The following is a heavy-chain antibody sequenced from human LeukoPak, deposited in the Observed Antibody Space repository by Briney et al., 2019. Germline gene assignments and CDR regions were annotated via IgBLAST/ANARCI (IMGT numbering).Heavy chain of an antibody. J-gene: IGHJ4*02. D-gene: IGHD2-2*01. Sequence: PGRSLRLSCAASGFTFSSYGTHWVRQAPGKGLEWVAVISYDGSNKYYADSVKGRFTISRDNSKNTLYLQMNSLRAEDTAVYYCAKYGRYCSSTSCYADYWGQGTLVTVSS. CDR3: AKYGRYCSSTSCYADY. CDR2: ISYDGSNK. V-gene: IGHV3-30*18. CDR1: GFTFSSYG.